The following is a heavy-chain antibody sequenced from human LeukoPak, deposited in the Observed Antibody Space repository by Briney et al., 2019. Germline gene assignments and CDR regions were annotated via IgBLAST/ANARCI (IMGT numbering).Heavy chain of an antibody. CDR1: GFTFSDYY. CDR3: AREGYGVPFDF. Sequence: GGSLRLSCAASGFTFSDYYMSWLRQAPGKGLEWVSYISSGGSMTDYADSVKGRFTISRDNAKNSLYLQMNSLRAEETAVYYCAREGYGVPFDFWGQGTPVTVSS. J-gene: IGHJ4*02. CDR2: ISSGGSMT. D-gene: IGHD3-16*01. V-gene: IGHV3-11*01.